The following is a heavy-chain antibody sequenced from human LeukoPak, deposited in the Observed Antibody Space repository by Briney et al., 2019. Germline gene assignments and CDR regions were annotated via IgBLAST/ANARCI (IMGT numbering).Heavy chain of an antibody. D-gene: IGHD6-6*01. CDR3: ARLTRLSTSPDRYYLDY. V-gene: IGHV4-4*09. Sequence: SETMSLTCTVSGDSTSSYYWSWIRQPPGKGLEWIGYIYTSGGTNYIPSLKGRVTISIDTSKNQFSLKLSSVTAADSAVYYCARLTRLSTSPDRYYLDYWGQGTLVTVSS. CDR2: IYTSGGT. CDR1: GDSTSSYY. J-gene: IGHJ4*02.